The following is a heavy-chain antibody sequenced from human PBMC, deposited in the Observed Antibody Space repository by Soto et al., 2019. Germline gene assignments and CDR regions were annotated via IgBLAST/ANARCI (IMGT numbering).Heavy chain of an antibody. D-gene: IGHD3-22*01. CDR1: GGSISSGGYS. V-gene: IGHV4-30-2*01. CDR3: ARGRGSLIVVDDYFDY. Sequence: QLQLQESGSGLVKPSQTLSLTCAVSGGSISSGGYSWSWIRQPPGKGLEWIGYIYHSGSTYYNPSLTSRVTISVDRSKNQFSLKLSSVTAADTAVYYCARGRGSLIVVDDYFDYWGQGTLVTVSS. CDR2: IYHSGST. J-gene: IGHJ4*02.